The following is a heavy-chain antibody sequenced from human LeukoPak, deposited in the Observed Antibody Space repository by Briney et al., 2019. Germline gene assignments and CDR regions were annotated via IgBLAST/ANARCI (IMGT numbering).Heavy chain of an antibody. CDR3: AKAGGVEVTPGAFDI. V-gene: IGHV3-73*01. CDR2: IRSKANSYAT. D-gene: IGHD4-23*01. J-gene: IGHJ3*02. Sequence: GGSLRLSCAASGFTFSGSAMHWVRQASGKGLEWVGRIRSKANSYATAYAASVKGRFTISGDDSKNTAYLQMNSLRAEDTAVYYCAKAGGVEVTPGAFDIWGQGTMVTVSS. CDR1: GFTFSGSA.